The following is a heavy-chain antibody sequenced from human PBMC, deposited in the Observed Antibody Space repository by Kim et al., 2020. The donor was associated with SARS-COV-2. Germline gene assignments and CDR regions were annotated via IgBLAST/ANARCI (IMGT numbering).Heavy chain of an antibody. D-gene: IGHD3-22*01. Sequence: SETLSLTCTVSGGSISSCGYYWVWNRQPPGMGLEWVGSGYGSGSTYYNPSRKSLVTISVDTSKNQCSLKLGSVTAAHTAVYYCAGDPFITMIVVAKGYYYGLDVWGQGTTLTLS. CDR1: GGSISSCGYY. J-gene: IGHJ6*02. CDR2: GYGSGST. V-gene: IGHV4-39*02. CDR3: AGDPFITMIVVAKGYYYGLDV.